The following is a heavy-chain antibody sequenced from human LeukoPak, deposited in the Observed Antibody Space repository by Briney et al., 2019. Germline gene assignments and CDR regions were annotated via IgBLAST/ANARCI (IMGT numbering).Heavy chain of an antibody. D-gene: IGHD6-19*01. CDR3: TKELHVAVAVADYYYFYMDV. J-gene: IGHJ6*03. V-gene: IGHV3-23*01. CDR2: INGGGNTT. Sequence: GGSLRLSCAASGFAFSSFAMGWVRQSPGKGLEWLSTINGGGNTTFYADSVKGRFTISRDNSKNTLYLHMDSLRLDDTAIYYCTKELHVAVAVADYYYFYMDVWGRGTAVTVSS. CDR1: GFAFSSFA.